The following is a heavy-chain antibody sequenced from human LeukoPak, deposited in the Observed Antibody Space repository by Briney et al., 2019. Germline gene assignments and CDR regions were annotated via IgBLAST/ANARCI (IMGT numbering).Heavy chain of an antibody. CDR3: ATNHITMVRGVPSPYYYGMDV. J-gene: IGHJ6*04. CDR2: INAGNGNT. D-gene: IGHD3-10*01. CDR1: GYTFTSYA. Sequence: ASVKVSCKASGYTFTSYAMHWVRQAPGRRLEWMGWINAGNGNTKYSQKFQGRVTITRDTSASTAYMELSSLRSEDTAVYYCATNHITMVRGVPSPYYYGMDVWGKGTTVTVSS. V-gene: IGHV1-3*01.